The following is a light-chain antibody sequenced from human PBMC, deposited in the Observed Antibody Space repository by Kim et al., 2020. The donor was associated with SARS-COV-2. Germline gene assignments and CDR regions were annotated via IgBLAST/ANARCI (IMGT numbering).Light chain of an antibody. CDR1: SRRSDY. Sequence: VALGQTVRITCQGDSRRSDYASWYQQKPGRAPVLVIYGKNNRPSGIPDRFSGSSSGNTASLTITGAQAEDEANYYCNSRDSSGTMEFGGGTKLTVL. V-gene: IGLV3-19*01. CDR2: GKN. CDR3: NSRDSSGTME. J-gene: IGLJ3*02.